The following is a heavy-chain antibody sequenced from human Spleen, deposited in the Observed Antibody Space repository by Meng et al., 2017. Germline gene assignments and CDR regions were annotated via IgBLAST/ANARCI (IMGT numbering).Heavy chain of an antibody. J-gene: IGHJ6*02. V-gene: IGHV3-53*04. CDR2: IYSGGST. CDR3: ARVDWNGLWSGEQGMDV. Sequence: GGSLRPSCAASGFTVSSNYMSWVRPAPGKGLEWVSVIYSGGSTYYADSVKGRFTISRHNSKNTLYLQMNSLRAEDTAVYYCARVDWNGLWSGEQGMDVWGQGTTVTVSS. CDR1: GFTVSSNY. D-gene: IGHD3-10*01.